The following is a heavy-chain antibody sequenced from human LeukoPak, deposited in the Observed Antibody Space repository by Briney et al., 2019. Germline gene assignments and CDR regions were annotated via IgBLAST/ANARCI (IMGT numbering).Heavy chain of an antibody. CDR1: GFTFSSSW. V-gene: IGHV3-74*01. CDR2: INSDESIT. Sequence: PGGSLRLSCAASGFTFSSSWMYWVRQAPGKGLVWVSRINSDESITTYADSVKGRFTIARDNAKNTLYLQMNSLRVEDTAVYYCAGTPGYCSSSSCYEYFQHWGQGTLATVSS. CDR3: AGTPGYCSSSSCYEYFQH. D-gene: IGHD2-2*03. J-gene: IGHJ1*01.